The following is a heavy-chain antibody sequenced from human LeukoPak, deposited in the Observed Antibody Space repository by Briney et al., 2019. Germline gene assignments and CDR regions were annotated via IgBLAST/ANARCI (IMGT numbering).Heavy chain of an antibody. D-gene: IGHD6-13*01. CDR1: GFTFSNYA. V-gene: IGHV3-23*01. J-gene: IGHJ4*02. CDR2: ISGSGGST. Sequence: LPGGSLRLSCAAAGFTFSNYAMTWVRQAPGKGLEWVSSISGSGGSTYYADSVKGRFTISRDNSKNTLYLQMNSLRAEDTAVYYCANAVVAAAGDLDYWGQGTLATVSS. CDR3: ANAVVAAAGDLDY.